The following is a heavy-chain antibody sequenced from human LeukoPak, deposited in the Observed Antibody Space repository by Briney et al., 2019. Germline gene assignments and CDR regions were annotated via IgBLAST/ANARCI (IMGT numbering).Heavy chain of an antibody. J-gene: IGHJ4*02. Sequence: GGSLRLSCAASGFTFSDYSVNWVRQAPGKGLEWVSYISSSSSTIYYADSVKGRFVISRDDAKNSLFLQMSSLRVEDTATYYCARDHMSFWGRGTLVTVSS. CDR2: ISSSSSTI. V-gene: IGHV3-48*04. CDR1: GFTFSDYS. D-gene: IGHD3-10*01. CDR3: ARDHMSF.